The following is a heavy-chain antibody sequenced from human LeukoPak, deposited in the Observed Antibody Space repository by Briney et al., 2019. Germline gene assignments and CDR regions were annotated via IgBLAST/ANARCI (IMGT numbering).Heavy chain of an antibody. CDR1: GYTLTGYN. CDR3: ARSPDILTGEKFDY. D-gene: IGHD3-9*01. CDR2: INPKSGGT. J-gene: IGHJ4*02. Sequence: ASVKVSCKASGYTLTGYNIHWVRRAPGQGLEWMGWINPKSGGTNYAQKFEARVTMNRDTSISTAYMELSRLRFDDTAVYYCARSPDILTGEKFDYWGQGTLVTVSS. V-gene: IGHV1-2*02.